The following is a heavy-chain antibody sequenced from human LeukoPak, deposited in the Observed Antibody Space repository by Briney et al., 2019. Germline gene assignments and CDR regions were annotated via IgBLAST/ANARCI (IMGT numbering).Heavy chain of an antibody. CDR1: GGSISSSSYY. J-gene: IGHJ4*02. CDR3: ARLSRRGYFDY. Sequence: SETLSLTCTVSGGSISSSSYYWGWIRQPPGKGLEWIGSIYYSGSTYYNPSLKSRVTISVDTSKNRFSLKLSSVTAADTAVYYCARLSRRGYFDYWGQGTLVTVSS. CDR2: IYYSGST. D-gene: IGHD3-10*01. V-gene: IGHV4-39*01.